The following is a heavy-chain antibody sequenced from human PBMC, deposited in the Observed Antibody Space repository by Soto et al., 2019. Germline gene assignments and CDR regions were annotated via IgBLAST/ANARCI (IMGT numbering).Heavy chain of an antibody. Sequence: QLQLQESGPGLVKPSETLSLTCSVSGGSITSNANYWAWFRQPPGRGLEWIGSIYYDGSTYYNPSLKYRATISADTSKNQFSLKVSSVTAADTAVYYCARPQTYNKYGESFYGLDVWGQGTTVTVSS. CDR2: IYYDGST. D-gene: IGHD1-20*01. CDR3: ARPQTYNKYGESFYGLDV. CDR1: GGSITSNANY. V-gene: IGHV4-39*01. J-gene: IGHJ6*02.